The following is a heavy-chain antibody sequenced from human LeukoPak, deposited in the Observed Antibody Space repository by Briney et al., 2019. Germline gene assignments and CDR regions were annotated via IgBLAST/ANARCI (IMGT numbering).Heavy chain of an antibody. CDR3: ARAPGTVTSIFDY. D-gene: IGHD4-17*01. CDR2: IYTSGST. V-gene: IGHV4-4*07. Sequence: SYTLPLTCTDSGGSIRSYYWSLLRQPAGTGLEWIGRIYTSGSTNYNPSLKSPVTMSVDTSKNQFSLKLSSVTAADTAVYYCARAPGTVTSIFDYWGQGTLVTVSS. CDR1: GGSIRSYY. J-gene: IGHJ4*02.